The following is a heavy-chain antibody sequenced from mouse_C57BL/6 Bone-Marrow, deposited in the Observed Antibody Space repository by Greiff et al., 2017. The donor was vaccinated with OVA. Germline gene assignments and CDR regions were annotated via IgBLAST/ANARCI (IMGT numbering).Heavy chain of an antibody. CDR2: INPSNGGT. Sequence: VQLQQPGPELVKPGASVKLSCKASGYTFTSYWMHWVKQRPGQGLEWIGNINPSNGGTNYNEKFKNKATLTVDKSSSTAYIQLSSLTSEDAAVYYCARGDYYGSSPFAYWGQGTLVTVSA. CDR1: GYTFTSYW. D-gene: IGHD1-1*01. J-gene: IGHJ3*01. V-gene: IGHV1-53*01. CDR3: ARGDYYGSSPFAY.